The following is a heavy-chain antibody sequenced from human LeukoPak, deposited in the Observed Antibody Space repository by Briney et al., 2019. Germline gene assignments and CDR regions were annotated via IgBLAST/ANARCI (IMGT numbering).Heavy chain of an antibody. CDR3: ARTITQASYRAPYYYYYMDV. D-gene: IGHD1-26*01. CDR1: GYTFTSYG. V-gene: IGHV1-18*01. CDR2: ISAYNGNT. Sequence: ASVKVPCKASGYTFTSYGISWVRQAPGQGLEWMGWISAYNGNTNYAQKLQGGVTMTTDTSTSTAYMELRSLRSDDTAVYYCARTITQASYRAPYYYYYMDVWGKGTTVTVSS. J-gene: IGHJ6*03.